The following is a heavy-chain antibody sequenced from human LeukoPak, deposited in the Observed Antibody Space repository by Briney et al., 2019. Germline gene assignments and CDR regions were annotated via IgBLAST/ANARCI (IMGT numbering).Heavy chain of an antibody. CDR2: ISSSGSTI. V-gene: IGHV3-48*03. D-gene: IGHD1-26*01. J-gene: IGHJ3*02. Sequence: GGSLRLSCAASGFTFSSYEMNWVRQAPGKGLEWVSYISSSGSTIYYADSVKGRFTISRDNAKNSLYLQMNSLRAEDTALYYCARSLLEDAFDIWGQGTMVTVSS. CDR3: ARSLLEDAFDI. CDR1: GFTFSSYE.